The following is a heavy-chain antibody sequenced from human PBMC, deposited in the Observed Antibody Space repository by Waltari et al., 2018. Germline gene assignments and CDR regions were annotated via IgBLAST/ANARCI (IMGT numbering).Heavy chain of an antibody. D-gene: IGHD5-18*01. CDR3: ARHQPYRFGHYDVFDV. CDR1: GDSINSNNYF. CDR2: VFYTGGT. V-gene: IGHV4-39*01. Sequence: QLQVHESGPGLVKPSETLSLTCTVSGDSINSNNYFWGWIRQPPGKGLEWIGTVFYTGGTYYNPSLKSRLIISVDTSRNQFSLKLTAVTAADTAMYYCARHQPYRFGHYDVFDVWGQGTMVTVS. J-gene: IGHJ3*01.